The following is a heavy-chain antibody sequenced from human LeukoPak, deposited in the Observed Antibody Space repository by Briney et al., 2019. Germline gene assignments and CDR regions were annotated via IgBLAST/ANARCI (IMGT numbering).Heavy chain of an antibody. Sequence: ASVTVSCKASGGTFSSYAISWVRQATGQGLEWMGWMNPNSGNTGYAQKFQGRVTMTRNTSISTAYMELSSLRSEDTAVYYCASQSMVYASEGYYYYYGMDVWGQGTPVTVSS. J-gene: IGHJ6*02. CDR3: ASQSMVYASEGYYYYYGMDV. CDR2: MNPNSGNT. CDR1: GGTFSSYA. D-gene: IGHD2-8*01. V-gene: IGHV1-8*02.